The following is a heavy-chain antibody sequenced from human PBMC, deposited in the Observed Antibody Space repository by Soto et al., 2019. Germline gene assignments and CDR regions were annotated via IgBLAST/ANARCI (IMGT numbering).Heavy chain of an antibody. Sequence: SETLSLTCTVSGGSISSYYWSWIRQPPGKGLEWIGYIYYSGSTNYNPSLKSRVTISVDTSKNQFSLKLSSVTAADTAVYYCARDIAAAGTYHWFDPWGQGTLVTVSS. J-gene: IGHJ5*02. CDR3: ARDIAAAGTYHWFDP. D-gene: IGHD6-13*01. CDR1: GGSISSYY. CDR2: IYYSGST. V-gene: IGHV4-59*01.